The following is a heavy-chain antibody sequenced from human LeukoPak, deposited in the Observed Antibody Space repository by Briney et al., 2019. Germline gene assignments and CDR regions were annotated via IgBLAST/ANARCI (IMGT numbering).Heavy chain of an antibody. CDR1: GGSVSNSLYC. J-gene: IGHJ4*02. V-gene: IGHV4-61*01. CDR3: ARVLRAASWRSYDY. CDR2: IYYNGDT. D-gene: IGHD5-18*01. Sequence: SETLSLTCTVSGGSVSNSLYCWSWIRQPPGKGLEWIGYIYYNGDTNYNPTLKSRVIISIDTSSNQFSLRLNSMTAADTAVYYCARVLRAASWRSYDYWGQGSLVTVSS.